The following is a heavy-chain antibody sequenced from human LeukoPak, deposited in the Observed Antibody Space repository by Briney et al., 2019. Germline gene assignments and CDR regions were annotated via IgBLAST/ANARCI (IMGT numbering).Heavy chain of an antibody. CDR1: GGSISSYY. CDR3: ARHWGDTAMVKLFAFDI. Sequence: PSETLSLTCTVSGGSISSYYWGWIRQPPGKGLEWIGSIYYSGSTYYNPSLKSRVTISVDTSKNQFSLKLSSVTAADTAVYYCARHWGDTAMVKLFAFDIWGQGTMVTVSS. CDR2: IYYSGST. D-gene: IGHD5-18*01. V-gene: IGHV4-39*01. J-gene: IGHJ3*02.